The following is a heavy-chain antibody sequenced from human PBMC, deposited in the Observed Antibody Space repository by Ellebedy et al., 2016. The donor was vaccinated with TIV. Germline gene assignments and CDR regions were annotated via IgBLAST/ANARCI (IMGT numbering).Heavy chain of an antibody. J-gene: IGHJ6*03. D-gene: IGHD2-21*01. CDR1: GFTFGNFA. CDR2: ITWSGGRI. Sequence: GGSLRLSXAASGFTFGNFAMHWVRQVPGKGLEWVSSITWSGGRIDQADSVEGRFTISRDNGKNSLYLQMNSLRPEDTALYYCAKDYSSVSYYYMDVWGKGTTVIVSS. V-gene: IGHV3-9*01. CDR3: AKDYSSVSYYYMDV.